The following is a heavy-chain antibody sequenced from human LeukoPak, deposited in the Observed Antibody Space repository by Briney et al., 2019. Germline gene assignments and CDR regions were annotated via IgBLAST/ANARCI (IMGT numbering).Heavy chain of an antibody. Sequence: KSSETLSLTCTVSGGSISSYYWSWIRQPPGKGLEWIGYIYYSGSTNYNPPLKSRVTISVDTSENQFSLKLSSVTAADTAVYYCARNEWFGELLSEYYFDYWGQGTLVTVSS. V-gene: IGHV4-59*01. CDR1: GGSISSYY. D-gene: IGHD3-10*01. CDR2: IYYSGST. CDR3: ARNEWFGELLSEYYFDY. J-gene: IGHJ4*02.